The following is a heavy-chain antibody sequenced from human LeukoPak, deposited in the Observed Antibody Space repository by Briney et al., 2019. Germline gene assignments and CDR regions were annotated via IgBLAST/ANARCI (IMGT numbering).Heavy chain of an antibody. CDR2: MNHSGSA. V-gene: IGHV4-34*01. Sequence: SETLSLTCAVYGGSFSGYYWTWIRQPPGKGLEWIGEMNHSGSANYNPSLKSRVTISVDTSKNQFSLKLRSVTAADTAVYYCARVDCGGDCYRYYYYYYMDVWGKGTTVTISS. CDR3: ARVDCGGDCYRYYYYYYMDV. CDR1: GGSFSGYY. J-gene: IGHJ6*03. D-gene: IGHD2-21*02.